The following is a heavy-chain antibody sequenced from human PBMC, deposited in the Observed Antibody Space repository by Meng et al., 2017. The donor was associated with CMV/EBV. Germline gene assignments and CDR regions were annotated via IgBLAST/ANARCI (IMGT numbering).Heavy chain of an antibody. V-gene: IGHV4-34*01. CDR2: INHSGST. CDR3: ARSRYCSSTSCYRGNYYYYGMDV. Sequence: GSLRLSCAVYGGSFSGYYWSWIRQPPGKGLEWFGEINHSGSTNYNPSLKSRVTISVDTSRNQFSLQLSSVTAADTAVYYCARSRYCSSTSCYRGNYYYYGMDVWGQGTTVTVSS. J-gene: IGHJ6*02. D-gene: IGHD2-2*02. CDR1: GGSFSGYY.